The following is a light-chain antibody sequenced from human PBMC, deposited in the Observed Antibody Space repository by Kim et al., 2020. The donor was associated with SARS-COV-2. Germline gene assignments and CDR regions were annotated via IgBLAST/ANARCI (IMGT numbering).Light chain of an antibody. J-gene: IGLJ1*01. CDR2: EVT. Sequence: SGSPGQSVTISCTGTSSDIGGYNYVSWYQQYPGKAPKLMIYEVTKRPSGVPDRFSGSKSGNTASLTVSGLQAEDEADYYCGSYPSVFGTGTKVTVL. CDR3: GSYPSV. V-gene: IGLV2-8*01. CDR1: SSDIGGYNY.